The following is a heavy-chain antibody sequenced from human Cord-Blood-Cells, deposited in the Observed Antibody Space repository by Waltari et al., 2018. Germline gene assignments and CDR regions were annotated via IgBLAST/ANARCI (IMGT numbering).Heavy chain of an antibody. CDR1: GGSFSGYY. CDR3: ARHLRDSSGYYYDYYYYYYMDV. J-gene: IGHJ6*03. Sequence: QVQLQQWGAGLLKPSETLSLTCAVYGGSFSGYYWSWIRQPPGKGLEWLGEINHSGSTNYNPSLESRGTISVDTSKNQFSLKLSSVTAADTAVYYCARHLRDSSGYYYDYYYYYYMDVWGKGTTVTVSS. D-gene: IGHD3-22*01. CDR2: INHSGST. V-gene: IGHV4-34*01.